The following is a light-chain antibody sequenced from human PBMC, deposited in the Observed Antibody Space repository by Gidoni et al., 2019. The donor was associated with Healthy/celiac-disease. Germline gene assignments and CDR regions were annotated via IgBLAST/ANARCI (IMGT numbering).Light chain of an antibody. CDR2: GAS. V-gene: IGKV3-11*01. CDR1: QSVSSY. Sequence: ENVATQAPATLSLSPGERATLSCRASQSVSSYLAWYQQKPGPAPGLLIYGASNRATGIPARFSGSGSGTGFTLTISSLEPEDFAVYCCQQRSNWPRTFGQGTKLEI. J-gene: IGKJ2*01. CDR3: QQRSNWPRT.